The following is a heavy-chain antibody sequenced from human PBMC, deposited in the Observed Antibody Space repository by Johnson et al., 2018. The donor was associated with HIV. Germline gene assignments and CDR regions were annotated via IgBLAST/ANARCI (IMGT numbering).Heavy chain of an antibody. CDR3: ATSTASDALDI. Sequence: EVQLVESGGGLVQPGRSLRLSCAASGFTFSSYWMSWVRQAPGKGLEWVANIKQDGSEKYYADSVKGRFTISRDNSKNTLYLQMNSLRAEDTAVYYCATSTASDALDIWGQGTMVTVSS. V-gene: IGHV3-7*01. CDR1: GFTFSSYW. D-gene: IGHD1-1*01. J-gene: IGHJ3*02. CDR2: IKQDGSEK.